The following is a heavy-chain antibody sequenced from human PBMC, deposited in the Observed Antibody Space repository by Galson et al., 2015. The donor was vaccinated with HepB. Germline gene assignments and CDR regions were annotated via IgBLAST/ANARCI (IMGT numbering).Heavy chain of an antibody. CDR2: IQPGDSDT. Sequence: QSGAEVKKPGESLKISCKGSGDRFTNYWIGWVRQMPGKGLEWMGIIQPGDSDTRYSPSFQGQVTISVDKSISTAYLQWSSLKASDTAMYYCARLPSWGKRGSWFDPWGQGTQVTVSS. CDR1: GDRFTNYW. D-gene: IGHD3-16*01. J-gene: IGHJ5*02. CDR3: ARLPSWGKRGSWFDP. V-gene: IGHV5-51*01.